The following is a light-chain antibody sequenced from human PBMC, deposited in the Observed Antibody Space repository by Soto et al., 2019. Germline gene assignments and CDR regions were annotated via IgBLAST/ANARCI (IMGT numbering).Light chain of an antibody. CDR3: QQYNNWPGT. V-gene: IGKV3-15*01. CDR2: DAS. Sequence: EIVLTQSPPTLSLSPGERATLSCRASQSVSSYLAWYQQKPGQAPRLLIYDASTRATGIPARFSGSGSGTEFTLTISSLQSEDFAVYYCQQYNNWPGTFGQGTKVEIK. J-gene: IGKJ1*01. CDR1: QSVSSY.